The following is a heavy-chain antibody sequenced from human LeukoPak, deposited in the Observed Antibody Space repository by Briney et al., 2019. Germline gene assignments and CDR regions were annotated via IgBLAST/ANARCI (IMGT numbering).Heavy chain of an antibody. V-gene: IGHV4-59*12. Sequence: PSETLSLTCTVSGGSISSYYCSWIRQPPGKGLEWIGYIYYSGSTNYNPSLKSRVTISVDKSKNQFSLKLSSVTAADTAVYYCARDCSGGSCYSYYYGMDVWGQGTPVTVSS. CDR3: ARDCSGGSCYSYYYGMDV. CDR1: GGSISSYY. J-gene: IGHJ6*02. D-gene: IGHD2-15*01. CDR2: IYYSGST.